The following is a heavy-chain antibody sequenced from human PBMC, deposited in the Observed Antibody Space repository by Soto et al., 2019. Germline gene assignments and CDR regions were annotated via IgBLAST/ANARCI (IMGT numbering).Heavy chain of an antibody. Sequence: PGGSLRLSCAASEFTFSSYWMSWVRQAPGKGLEWVANIKQDGSEKYYVDSVKGRFTISRDNAKNSLYLQMNSLRAEDTAVYYCARGLWLVPLDYWGQGTLVTVSS. D-gene: IGHD6-19*01. CDR2: IKQDGSEK. V-gene: IGHV3-7*01. J-gene: IGHJ4*02. CDR3: ARGLWLVPLDY. CDR1: EFTFSSYW.